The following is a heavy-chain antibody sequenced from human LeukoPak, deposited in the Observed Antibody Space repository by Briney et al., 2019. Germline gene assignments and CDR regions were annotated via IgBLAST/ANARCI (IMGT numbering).Heavy chain of an antibody. CDR2: INPNSGGT. V-gene: IGHV1-2*02. D-gene: IGHD3-9*01. CDR3: ASVSYRYFDWLLSHDAFDI. CDR1: GYTFTGYY. Sequence: ASVKVSCKASGYTFTGYYMHWVRQAPGQGLEWMGWINPNSGGTNYAQKFQGRVTMTRDTSISTAYMELSRLRSDDTAVYYCASVSYRYFDWLLSHDAFDIWGQGTMVTVSS. J-gene: IGHJ3*02.